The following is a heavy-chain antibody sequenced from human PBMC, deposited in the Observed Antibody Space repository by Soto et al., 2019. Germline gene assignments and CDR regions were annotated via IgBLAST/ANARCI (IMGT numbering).Heavy chain of an antibody. J-gene: IGHJ4*02. V-gene: IGHV3-23*01. CDR3: AKVAVGDLWPWYFDS. D-gene: IGHD3-10*01. Sequence: GGSLRLSCAASGFTISNYAMSWVRQAPGKGLEWVSAITSGGNTFYADSVKGRFTISRDSPKNTLYLQMNSLRAEDTAVYSCAKVAVGDLWPWYFDSWGQGTLVTVSS. CDR2: ITSGGNT. CDR1: GFTISNYA.